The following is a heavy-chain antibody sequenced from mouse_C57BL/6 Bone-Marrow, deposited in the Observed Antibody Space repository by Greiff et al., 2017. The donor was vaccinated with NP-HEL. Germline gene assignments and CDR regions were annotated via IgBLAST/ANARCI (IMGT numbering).Heavy chain of an antibody. V-gene: IGHV2-2*01. J-gene: IGHJ2*01. CDR3: ASLYDYDEDFDY. CDR1: GFSLTSYG. Sequence: VQRVESGPGLVQPSQSLSITCTVSGFSLTSYGVHWVRQSPGKGLEWLGVIWSGGSTDYNAAFISRLSISKDNSKSQVFFKMNSLQADDTAIYYCASLYDYDEDFDYWGQGTTLTVSS. CDR2: IWSGGST. D-gene: IGHD2-4*01.